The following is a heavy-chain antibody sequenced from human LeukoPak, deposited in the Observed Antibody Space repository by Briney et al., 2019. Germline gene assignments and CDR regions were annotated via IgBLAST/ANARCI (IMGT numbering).Heavy chain of an antibody. Sequence: GGSLRLSCSASGFTFSSYAMHWVRQAPGKGLEYVSAISSNGGSTYYADSVKGRFTISRDNAKNTLYLQMNSLTAEDTAVYYCARDPYSSVSLWGQGTLVTVSS. J-gene: IGHJ4*02. V-gene: IGHV3-64*04. CDR3: ARDPYSSVSL. D-gene: IGHD6-19*01. CDR2: ISSNGGST. CDR1: GFTFSSYA.